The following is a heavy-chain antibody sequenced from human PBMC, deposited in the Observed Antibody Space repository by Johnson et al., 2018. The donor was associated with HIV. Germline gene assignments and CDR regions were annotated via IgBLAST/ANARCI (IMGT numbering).Heavy chain of an antibody. CDR3: ARNQITYYVNGRGEYLPWPGAFDI. CDR1: GFTFSSYG. CDR2: IRYDGSNK. D-gene: IGHD2-21*01. V-gene: IGHV3-30*02. Sequence: QVQLVESGGVVVQPGGSLRLSCAASGFTFSSYGMHWVRQAPGKGLEWVAFIRYDGSNKYYADSVKGRFTISRDNSKNTLYLQMNSLRDVDTAVYYFARNQITYYVNGRGEYLPWPGAFDIWGQGALVTVSS. J-gene: IGHJ3*02.